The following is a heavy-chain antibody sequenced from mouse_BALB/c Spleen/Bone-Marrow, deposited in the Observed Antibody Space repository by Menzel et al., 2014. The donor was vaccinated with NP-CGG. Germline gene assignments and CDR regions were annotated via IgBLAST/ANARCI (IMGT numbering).Heavy chain of an antibody. Sequence: VQLQQSGPELVKPGASVKMSSEASGYTFXDYYMDWVKQSPGENFEWIGRVNPYNGGTNYNQKFKDKATLTVDKSSSTAYMELNTLTSEDSAVYYCARWNYYGPTYWGQGTLVTVSA. V-gene: IGHV1-19*01. CDR3: ARWNYYGPTY. J-gene: IGHJ3*01. CDR2: VNPYNGGT. D-gene: IGHD1-1*01. CDR1: GYTFXDYY.